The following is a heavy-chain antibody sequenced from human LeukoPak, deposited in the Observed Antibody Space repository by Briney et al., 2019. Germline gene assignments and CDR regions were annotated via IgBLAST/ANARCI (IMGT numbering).Heavy chain of an antibody. CDR1: GFTFSSYA. Sequence: GGSLRLSCAASGFTFSSYAMSWVRQAPGRGLEWVSVIRGSDGSTYYADSVKGRFTISRDNSRNTLYLQMNNLRAEDTAVYYCARGSGYSYSFTGRERTRSRLDYWGQGTLVTVSS. J-gene: IGHJ4*02. V-gene: IGHV3-23*01. CDR2: IRGSDGST. CDR3: ARGSGYSYSFTGRERTRSRLDY. D-gene: IGHD5-18*01.